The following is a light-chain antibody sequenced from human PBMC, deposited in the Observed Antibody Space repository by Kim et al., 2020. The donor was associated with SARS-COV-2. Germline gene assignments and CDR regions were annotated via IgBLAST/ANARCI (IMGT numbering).Light chain of an antibody. J-gene: IGLJ3*02. CDR1: SGSIASNN. CDR3: QSYDSSNWV. CDR2: EDN. Sequence: GKTVTISCTRSSGSIASNNVQWYQQRPGSAPTTVIYEDNQRPSGVPARFSGSIDSSSNSASLTISGLKTEDEADYYCQSYDSSNWVFGGGTQLTVL. V-gene: IGLV6-57*03.